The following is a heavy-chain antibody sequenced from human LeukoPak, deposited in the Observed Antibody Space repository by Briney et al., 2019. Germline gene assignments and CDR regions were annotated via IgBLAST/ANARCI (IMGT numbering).Heavy chain of an antibody. CDR2: INSDESST. CDR3: ARGTTVITFDY. V-gene: IGHV3-74*01. CDR1: GFTFSSYW. Sequence: GESLKISCAASGFTFSSYWMHWVRQAPGKGLVWVSRINSDESSTDYTDSVKGRFTISRNNAKNTLYLQMNSLRAEDTAVYYCARGTTVITFDYWGQGTLVTVSS. J-gene: IGHJ4*02. D-gene: IGHD4-23*01.